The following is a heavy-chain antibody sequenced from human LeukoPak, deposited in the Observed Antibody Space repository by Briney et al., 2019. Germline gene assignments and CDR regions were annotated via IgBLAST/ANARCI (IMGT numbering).Heavy chain of an antibody. J-gene: IGHJ6*03. CDR2: LHASGGA. V-gene: IGHV4-4*07. CDR3: ARDVTGPPTYYYYYMDV. CDR1: GDSIISYF. Sequence: PSETLSLTCNVSGDSIISYFWSWIPQPAGKGLEWIGRLHASGGANYSPSLRSRVTMSLDTSKNEFSLKMTSVTAADSAVYYCARDVTGPPTYYYYYMDVWGKGTTVTVSS. D-gene: IGHD1-1*01.